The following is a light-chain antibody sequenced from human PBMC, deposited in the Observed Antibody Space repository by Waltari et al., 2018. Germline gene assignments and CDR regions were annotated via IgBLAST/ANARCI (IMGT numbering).Light chain of an antibody. J-gene: IGKJ3*01. CDR3: QQYYNSPST. CDR2: EAS. V-gene: IGKV1-NL1*01. Sequence: SQMTQSPLSLSASVGDRVTITCRASQDIRNSLAWYQHKSGRAPYLLLSEASRLENGVPSRLSGGGSETHFTLTISSLQPEDSATYYCQQYYNSPSTFGPGTKV. CDR1: QDIRNS.